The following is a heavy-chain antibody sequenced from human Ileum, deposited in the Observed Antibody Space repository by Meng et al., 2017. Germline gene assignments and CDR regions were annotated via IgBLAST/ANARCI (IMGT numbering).Heavy chain of an antibody. V-gene: IGHV4-4*07. J-gene: IGHJ6*02. D-gene: IGHD2-15*01. CDR2: IYTSGST. CDR1: GGSISSDY. Sequence: SETLSLTCTVSGGSISSDYWSWIRQPAGKGLEWIGRIYTSGSTNYNPSLKSRVTMSVDTSKNQFSLKLDSVTAADTAVYYCARDHGYCSGGSCYYYYYGMDVWGQGTTVTVSS. CDR3: ARDHGYCSGGSCYYYYYGMDV.